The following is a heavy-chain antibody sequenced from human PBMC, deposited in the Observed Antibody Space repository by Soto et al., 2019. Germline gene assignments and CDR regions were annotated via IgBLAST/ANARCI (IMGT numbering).Heavy chain of an antibody. Sequence: QITLKESGPTLVKPTQTLTLTCTFSGFSLSTSGVGVGWIRQPPGKALEWLALIYWDDDNPYSPTLNSRPTTTNDTTKTQVVLTMTSMDRVDTATYYCPHRLGVSVLLYHKYWCFVLWGGGTLVTVST. D-gene: IGHD2-15*01. CDR3: PHRLGVSVLLYHKYWCFVL. CDR1: GFSLSTSGVG. V-gene: IGHV2-5*02. J-gene: IGHJ2*01. CDR2: IYWDDDN.